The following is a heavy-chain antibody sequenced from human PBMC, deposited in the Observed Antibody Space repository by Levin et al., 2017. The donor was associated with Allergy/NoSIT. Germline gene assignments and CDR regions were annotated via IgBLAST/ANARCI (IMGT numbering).Heavy chain of an antibody. J-gene: IGHJ6*02. Sequence: PSETLSLTCAVSGDLISSGYYWAWIRQSPGRGLEWIGTIYQSGSPYYNSSLKRRVTVSVDTSKNQLSLQMRSLTAADTAIYFCAGLGASRTLSMAYYFYGMDVWGHGTSVTVSS. V-gene: IGHV4-38-2*01. CDR1: GDLISSGYY. CDR3: AGLGASRTLSMAYYFYGMDV. CDR2: IYQSGSP. D-gene: IGHD4/OR15-4a*01.